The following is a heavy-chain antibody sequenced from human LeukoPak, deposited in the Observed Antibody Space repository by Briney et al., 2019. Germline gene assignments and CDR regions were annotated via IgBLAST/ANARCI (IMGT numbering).Heavy chain of an antibody. CDR1: GYTFTSYY. J-gene: IGHJ4*02. CDR2: INPSGGST. V-gene: IGHV1-46*01. Sequence: GASVKVSCKASGYTFTSYYMHWVRQAPGQGLEWMGIINPSGGSTSYAQKFQGRVTMTRDTSTSTVYMELSSLRSEDTAVYYCARDQYGGNSGGGGYCFDYWGQGTLVTVSS. CDR3: ARDQYGGNSGGGGYCFDY. D-gene: IGHD4-23*01.